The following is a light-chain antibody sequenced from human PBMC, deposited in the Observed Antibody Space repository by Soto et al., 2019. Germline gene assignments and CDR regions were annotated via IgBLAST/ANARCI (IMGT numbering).Light chain of an antibody. V-gene: IGLV2-11*01. CDR3: CSYAGSFNYV. J-gene: IGLJ1*01. CDR2: DVS. CDR1: SSDVGVYNY. Sequence: QSALTQPRSVSGSPGQSVTISCTGTSSDVGVYNYVSWYQQHPGKAPKLMIYDVSKWPSGVPDRFSGSKSGNTASLTISGLQAEDEADYYGCSYAGSFNYVFGTGTKVTVL.